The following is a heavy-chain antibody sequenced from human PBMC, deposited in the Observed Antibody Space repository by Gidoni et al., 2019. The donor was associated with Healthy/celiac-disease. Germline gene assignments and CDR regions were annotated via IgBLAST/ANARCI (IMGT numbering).Heavy chain of an antibody. CDR3: ARESEVGATSLEYFQH. D-gene: IGHD1-26*01. J-gene: IGHJ1*01. Sequence: EVQLVESGGVLVQPGGSLRLPCPPAGFTLSSYSMNWVRQAPGKGLEWVSYISSSSSTIYYADSVKGRFTISRDNAKNSLYLQMNSLRDEDTAVYYWARESEVGATSLEYFQHWGQGTLVTVSS. CDR1: GFTLSSYS. V-gene: IGHV3-48*02. CDR2: ISSSSSTI.